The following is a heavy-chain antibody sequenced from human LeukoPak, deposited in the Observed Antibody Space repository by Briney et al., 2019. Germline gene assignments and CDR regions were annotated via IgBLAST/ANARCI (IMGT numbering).Heavy chain of an antibody. J-gene: IGHJ6*02. D-gene: IGHD3-3*01. CDR3: ARDVYYDFWSGHTRVGMDV. CDR1: GYTFTSYD. Sequence: ASVKVSCKASGYTFTSYDINWVRQATGQGLEWMGWMNPNSGNTGYAQKFQGRVTMTRNTSISTAYMELSSLRSDDTAVYYCARDVYYDFWSGHTRVGMDVWGQGTTVTVSS. V-gene: IGHV1-8*01. CDR2: MNPNSGNT.